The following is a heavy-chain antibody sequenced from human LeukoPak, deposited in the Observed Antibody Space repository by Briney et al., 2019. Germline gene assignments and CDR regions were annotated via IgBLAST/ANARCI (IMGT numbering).Heavy chain of an antibody. CDR1: GGSFSGYY. V-gene: IGHV4-34*01. CDR2: INHSGST. J-gene: IGHJ4*02. Sequence: SETLSLTCAVYGGSFSGYYWSWIRQLPGKGLEWIGEINHSGSTNYNPSLKSRVTISVDTSKNQFSLKLSSVTAADTAVYYCARGQYSHFDYWGQGTLVTVSS. D-gene: IGHD5-18*01. CDR3: ARGQYSHFDY.